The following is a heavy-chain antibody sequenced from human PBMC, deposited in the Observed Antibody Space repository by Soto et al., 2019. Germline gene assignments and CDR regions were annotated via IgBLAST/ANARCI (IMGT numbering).Heavy chain of an antibody. CDR2: VYHTGRT. J-gene: IGHJ4*02. Sequence: SETLALTCTVSGGSFKSGSYSWSWIRQPPGKVLDGICYVYHTGRTSYNPSLKSRDSISMDTSKNQFSLNLASVTAAATAVYFCARDFAYFDSWGQGPLVTIS. CDR3: ARDFAYFDS. V-gene: IGHV4-61*01. D-gene: IGHD3-3*01. CDR1: GGSFKSGSYS.